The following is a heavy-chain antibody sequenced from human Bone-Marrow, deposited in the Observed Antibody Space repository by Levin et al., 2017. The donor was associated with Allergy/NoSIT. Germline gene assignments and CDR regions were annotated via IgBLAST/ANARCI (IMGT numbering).Heavy chain of an antibody. Sequence: GESLKISCAASGFTFEDYAMSWVRQAPGKGLEWVSYINWNGGSTGYSDSVKGRFTISRDNAKNTLYLQMNSLRVEDTALYYCTRVPTYCGGGSCYRDAFDIWGQGTMVTVSS. J-gene: IGHJ3*02. V-gene: IGHV3-20*04. D-gene: IGHD2-15*01. CDR2: INWNGGST. CDR1: GFTFEDYA. CDR3: TRVPTYCGGGSCYRDAFDI.